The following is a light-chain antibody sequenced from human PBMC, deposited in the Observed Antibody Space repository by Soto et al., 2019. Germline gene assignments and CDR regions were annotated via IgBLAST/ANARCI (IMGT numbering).Light chain of an antibody. J-gene: IGKJ5*01. Sequence: SPGLCPALSATPCRRDSQSVSHYLSWYQQKPGLAPRLLMYEASSRATGIPARFSGIGSGTDFTLTISSLEPEDFAVYYCQQRSNWPPTFGQGTRLEIK. CDR1: QSVSHY. V-gene: IGKV3-11*01. CDR2: EAS. CDR3: QQRSNWPPT.